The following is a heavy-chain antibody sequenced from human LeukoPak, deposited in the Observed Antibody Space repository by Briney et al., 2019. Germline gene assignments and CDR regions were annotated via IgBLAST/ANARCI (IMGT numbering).Heavy chain of an antibody. V-gene: IGHV3-33*03. Sequence: PGGSLRLSCAASGFTFNNYGMHWVRQAPGKGLEWAAVIWYDGNSKYYADSVKGRFTVSRDNSKNTLYLQMNSLRAEDTAVYYCAKDLGVQWASYYFDYWGQGTLVTVSS. CDR3: AKDLGVQWASYYFDY. CDR2: IWYDGNSK. CDR1: GFTFNNYG. D-gene: IGHD6-19*01. J-gene: IGHJ4*02.